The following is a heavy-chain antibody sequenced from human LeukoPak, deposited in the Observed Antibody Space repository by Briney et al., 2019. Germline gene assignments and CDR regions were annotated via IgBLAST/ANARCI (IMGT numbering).Heavy chain of an antibody. CDR2: INPSGGST. V-gene: IGHV1-46*01. J-gene: IGHJ6*02. CDR1: GYTFTSYY. D-gene: IGHD6-13*01. Sequence: ASVKVSCKASGYTFTSYYMHWVRQAPGQGLEWMGIINPSGGSTSYAQKFQGRVTMTRDTSTSTVYMELSSLRSEDTAVYYCARGGWYSTLYYCYGMDVWGQGTTVTVSS. CDR3: ARGGWYSTLYYCYGMDV.